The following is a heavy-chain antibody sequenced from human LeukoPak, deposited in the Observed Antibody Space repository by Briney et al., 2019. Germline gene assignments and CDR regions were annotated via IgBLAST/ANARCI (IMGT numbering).Heavy chain of an antibody. V-gene: IGHV3-48*01. CDR1: GFYFGGHA. Sequence: GGSLRLSCVASGFYFGGHAMNWVRQAPGKGLEWVAFITYSSDTIFYADSVKGRFTISRDNSKNTLYLQMNSLRAEDTAVYYCAKSRSYGDPTYFDCWGQGTLVTVSS. CDR3: AKSRSYGDPTYFDC. J-gene: IGHJ4*02. D-gene: IGHD4-17*01. CDR2: ITYSSDTI.